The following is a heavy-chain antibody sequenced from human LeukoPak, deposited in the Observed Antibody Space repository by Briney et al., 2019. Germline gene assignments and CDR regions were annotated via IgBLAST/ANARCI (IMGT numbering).Heavy chain of an antibody. J-gene: IGHJ4*02. V-gene: IGHV1-2*02. CDR3: ARELYNRNYVAAHNFDY. CDR2: INPNSGGT. Sequence: SVKVSCKASGYTFTGYYMHWVRQAPGQGLEWMGWINPNSGGTNYAQKFQGRVTMTSDTSISTAYMELSRLRSDDTAVYYCARELYNRNYVAAHNFDYGGQGTLVTVSS. D-gene: IGHD1-7*01. CDR1: GYTFTGYY.